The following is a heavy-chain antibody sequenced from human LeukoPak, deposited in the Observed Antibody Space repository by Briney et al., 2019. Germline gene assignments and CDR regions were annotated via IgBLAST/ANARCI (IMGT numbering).Heavy chain of an antibody. CDR1: GGSISSSSYY. J-gene: IGHJ4*02. V-gene: IGHV4-39*01. D-gene: IGHD1-26*01. Sequence: SEALSLTCTVSGGSISSSSYYWGWIRQPPGKGLEWIGSIYYSGSTYYNPSLKSRVTISVDTSKNQFSLKLSSVTAADTAVYYCARRVVGATTGFDYWGQGTLVTLSS. CDR3: ARRVVGATTGFDY. CDR2: IYYSGST.